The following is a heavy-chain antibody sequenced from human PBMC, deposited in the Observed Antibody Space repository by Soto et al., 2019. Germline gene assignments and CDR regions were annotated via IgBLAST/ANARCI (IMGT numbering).Heavy chain of an antibody. J-gene: IGHJ5*02. CDR2: IYWNDDK. V-gene: IGHV2-5*01. D-gene: IGHD4-17*01. CDR1: GFSLSTSGVG. Sequence: QITLKESGPTLVKPTQTLTLTCTFSGFSLSTSGVGVGWIRQPPGKALEWLALIYWNDDKRYSPSLKSRLTITKDTSKNQVVLTMTNMDPVDTATYYCAHRPDYGGNTYWFDPWGQGTLVTVSS. CDR3: AHRPDYGGNTYWFDP.